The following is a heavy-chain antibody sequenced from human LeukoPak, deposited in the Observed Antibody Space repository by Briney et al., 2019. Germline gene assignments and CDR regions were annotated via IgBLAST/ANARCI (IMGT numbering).Heavy chain of an antibody. CDR1: GGSISSYY. J-gene: IGHJ5*02. D-gene: IGHD3-3*01. Sequence: PSETLSLTCTVSGGSISSYYWSWLRQPAGKGLEWLGRIYTSGSTNYNPSLKSRVTMSVDTSKNQFSLKLSSVTAADTAVYYCAREPTIFGSYNWFDPWGQGTLVTVSS. CDR3: AREPTIFGSYNWFDP. V-gene: IGHV4-4*07. CDR2: IYTSGST.